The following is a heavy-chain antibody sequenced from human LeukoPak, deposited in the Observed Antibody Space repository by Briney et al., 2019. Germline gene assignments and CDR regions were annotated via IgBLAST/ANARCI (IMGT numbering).Heavy chain of an antibody. D-gene: IGHD4-17*01. CDR1: GFTFSIYA. CDR3: AKCGGDYVYDYWFDP. Sequence: PGGSLTLSCAASGFTFSIYAMSWVRQAPGKGLEWVSAISGSGGSTYYADSVKGRFTISRDNSKNTLYLQMNSLRAEDTAVYYCAKCGGDYVYDYWFDPWGQGTLVTASS. CDR2: ISGSGGST. V-gene: IGHV3-23*01. J-gene: IGHJ5*02.